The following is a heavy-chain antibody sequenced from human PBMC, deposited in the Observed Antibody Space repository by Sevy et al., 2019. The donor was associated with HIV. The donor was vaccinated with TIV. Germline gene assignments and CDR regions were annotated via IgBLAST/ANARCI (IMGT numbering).Heavy chain of an antibody. J-gene: IGHJ6*01. CDR2: ISYAGSEK. D-gene: IGHD1-26*01. CDR1: GFIFSTYG. Sequence: GGSLRLSCAASGFIFSTYGIHWVRQAPGKGLEWVAVISYAGSEKYYADSVRGRFTISRDNSKNTLYLQMNSLRVEDTAIYYCAKMQGGSYNYNGMDFWGQGTTVTVSS. V-gene: IGHV3-30*18. CDR3: AKMQGGSYNYNGMDF.